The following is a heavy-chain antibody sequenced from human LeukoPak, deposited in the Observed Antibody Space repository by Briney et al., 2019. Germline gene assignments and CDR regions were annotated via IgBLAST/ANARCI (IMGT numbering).Heavy chain of an antibody. CDR3: AKSPYSSGWLHYY. J-gene: IGHJ4*02. Sequence: GGSLRLSCTASGFAFSNYGINWVRQAPGKGLEWVSAITGSGGSTYYADSVKGRFTISRDNSKNTLYLQMNSLRAEDTAVYYCAKSPYSSGWLHYYWGQGTLVTVSS. CDR2: ITGSGGST. D-gene: IGHD6-19*01. V-gene: IGHV3-23*01. CDR1: GFAFSNYG.